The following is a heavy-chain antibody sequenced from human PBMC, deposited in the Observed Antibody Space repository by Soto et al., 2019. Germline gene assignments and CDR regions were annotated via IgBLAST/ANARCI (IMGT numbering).Heavy chain of an antibody. CDR1: GYTFTSYG. J-gene: IGHJ4*02. CDR2: ISAYNGNT. CDR3: ARIEQYDSSGYYYFDY. D-gene: IGHD3-22*01. Sequence: ASVKVSCKASGYTFTSYGISWVRQAPGQGLEWMGWISAYNGNTNYAQKLQGRVTMTTDTSTSTAYMELRSLRSDDTAVYYCARIEQYDSSGYYYFDYWGQGTLVTVSS. V-gene: IGHV1-18*01.